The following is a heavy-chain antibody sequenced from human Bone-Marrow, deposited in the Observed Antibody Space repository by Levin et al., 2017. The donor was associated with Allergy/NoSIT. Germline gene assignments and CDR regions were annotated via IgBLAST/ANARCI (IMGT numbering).Heavy chain of an antibody. Sequence: GGSLRLSCAVTGFIFSNSWMDWVRQAPGKGLEWVANINQDGTEKNYVGSVKGRFTISRDNAKNSLYLQMNSLKVEDSAVYFCATADRGWGQGTLVTVSS. CDR1: GFIFSNSW. V-gene: IGHV3-7*01. CDR3: ATADRG. CDR2: INQDGTEK. J-gene: IGHJ4*02. D-gene: IGHD3-16*02.